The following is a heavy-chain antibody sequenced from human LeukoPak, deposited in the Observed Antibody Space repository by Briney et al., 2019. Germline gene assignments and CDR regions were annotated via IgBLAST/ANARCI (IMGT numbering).Heavy chain of an antibody. CDR2: ILYNGNNQ. J-gene: IGHJ4*02. CDR3: ASILLWFVYDY. V-gene: IGHV3-30*02. D-gene: IGHD3-10*01. Sequence: GGSLRLSCAAFGFPFSTYGMHWVRQAPGKGLEWVAFILYNGNNQYYVDSVKGRFTISRDNSKNTLYLQMNSLRAEDTAVYYCASILLWFVYDYWGQGTLVTVSS. CDR1: GFPFSTYG.